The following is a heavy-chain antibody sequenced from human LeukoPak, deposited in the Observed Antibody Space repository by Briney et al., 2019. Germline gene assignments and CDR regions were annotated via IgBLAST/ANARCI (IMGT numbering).Heavy chain of an antibody. CDR2: INPNSGGT. V-gene: IGHV1-2*02. CDR3: ARALGWELVYFDY. CDR1: GYTFTGYN. J-gene: IGHJ4*02. Sequence: ASVKVSCKASGYTFTGYNMHWVRQAPGQGLEWMGWINPNSGGTNYAQKFQGRVTMTRDTSISTAYMELSRLRSDDTAVYYCARALGWELVYFDYWGQGTLVTVSS. D-gene: IGHD1-26*01.